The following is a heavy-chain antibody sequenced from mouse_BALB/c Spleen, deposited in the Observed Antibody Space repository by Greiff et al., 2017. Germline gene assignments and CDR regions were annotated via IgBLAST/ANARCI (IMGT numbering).Heavy chain of an antibody. D-gene: IGHD1-1*01. Sequence: EVHLVESGGGLVQPGGSRKLSCAASGFTFSSFGMHWVRQAPEKGLEWVAYISSGSSTIYYADTVKGRFTISRDNPKNTLFLQMTSLRSEDTAMYYCARSGYYGSSSYYAMDYWGQGTSVTVSS. CDR1: GFTFSSFG. J-gene: IGHJ4*01. CDR3: ARSGYYGSSSYYAMDY. V-gene: IGHV5-17*02. CDR2: ISSGSSTI.